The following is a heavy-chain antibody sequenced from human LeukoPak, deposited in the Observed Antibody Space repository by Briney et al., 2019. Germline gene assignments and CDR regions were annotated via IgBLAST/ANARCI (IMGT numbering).Heavy chain of an antibody. CDR1: GYTFSNYD. J-gene: IGHJ4*02. V-gene: IGHV1-8*01. CDR3: ARGFRDSSGRKPDY. CDR2: MNPNSGNT. Sequence: ASVKVSCKASGYTFSNYDIIWVRQATGQGLEWMGWMNPNSGNTGYAQKFQDRVTMTRNTSINTAYMELSSLRSEDMAVYYCARGFRDSSGRKPDYWGQGTLVTVSS. D-gene: IGHD3-22*01.